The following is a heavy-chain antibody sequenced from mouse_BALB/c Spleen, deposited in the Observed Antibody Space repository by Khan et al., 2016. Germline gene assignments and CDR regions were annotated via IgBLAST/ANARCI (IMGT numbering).Heavy chain of an antibody. CDR2: SNPDSSTI. J-gene: IGHJ3*01. CDR1: GFDFSRYW. CDR3: ARAGYYGYLAC. Sequence: EVKLLESGGGLVQPGGSLKLSCAASGFDFSRYWMSWVRQAPGKGLEWIGESNPDSSTINYTPSIKDKFIISRYNAKNTLYLQMSKVRSEDTAVYYCARAGYYGYLACWGQGALVTVSA. D-gene: IGHD1-1*01. V-gene: IGHV4-1*02.